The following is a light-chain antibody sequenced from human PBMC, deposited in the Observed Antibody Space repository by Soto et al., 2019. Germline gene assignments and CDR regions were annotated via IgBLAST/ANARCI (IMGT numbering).Light chain of an antibody. CDR1: SSDVGGYNY. V-gene: IGLV2-14*01. J-gene: IGLJ1*01. CDR2: DVT. Sequence: QSVLTQPASVSGSPGQSITISCTGTSSDVGGYNYVSWYQQQPGKAPKFMIYDVTNRPSGVSNRFSGSKSGNTASLTISGLQAEDEADYDCCSYTTSNTRQIVFGTGTKLTVL. CDR3: CSYTTSNTRQIV.